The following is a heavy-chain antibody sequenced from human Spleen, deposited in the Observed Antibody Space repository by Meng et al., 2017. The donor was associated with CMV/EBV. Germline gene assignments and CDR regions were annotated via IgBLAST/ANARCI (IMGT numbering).Heavy chain of an antibody. V-gene: IGHV4-31*02. Sequence: RSRGYYWSWIRQHPGKGMESIGYIYYWWSTYYNTSLKSRVTISVDTSKNQFALKLSSVTAADTAVYYCARESHYDFWSGYESRAFDYWGQGTLVTVSS. CDR2: IYYWWST. D-gene: IGHD3-3*01. CDR3: ARESHYDFWSGYESRAFDY. J-gene: IGHJ4*02. CDR1: RSRGYY.